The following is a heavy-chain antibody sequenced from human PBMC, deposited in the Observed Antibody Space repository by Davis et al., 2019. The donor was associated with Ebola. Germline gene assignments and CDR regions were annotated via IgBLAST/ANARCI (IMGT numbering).Heavy chain of an antibody. Sequence: ASVKVSCKASGYTFTSYGISWVRQAPGQGLEWMGWISAYNGNTNYAHKFQGRVTITAAESTSTAYMELSSLRSEDTAVYYCARAYNWNDWWFDPWAQGTLVTVSS. CDR2: ISAYNGNT. D-gene: IGHD1-20*01. CDR1: GYTFTSYG. V-gene: IGHV1-18*01. CDR3: ARAYNWNDWWFDP. J-gene: IGHJ5*02.